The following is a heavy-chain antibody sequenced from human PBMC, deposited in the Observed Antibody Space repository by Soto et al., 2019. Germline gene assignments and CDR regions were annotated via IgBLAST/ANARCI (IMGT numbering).Heavy chain of an antibody. V-gene: IGHV4-59*12. CDR1: DVYIGNYY. CDR2: IYYSGST. J-gene: IGHJ4*02. CDR3: ARDRMTSDYYFDF. Sequence: SDTLCRTGNFSDVYIGNYYFNWIRQPPGKGLEWIGYIYYSGSTNYNPSLKSRIIIDADTFRNQFSLHLNSVTPEDTAVYYCARDRMTSDYYFDFWGQGTQVTVSS.